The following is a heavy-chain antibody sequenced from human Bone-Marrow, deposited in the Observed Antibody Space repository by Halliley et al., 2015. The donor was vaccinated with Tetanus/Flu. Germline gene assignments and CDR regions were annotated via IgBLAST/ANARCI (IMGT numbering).Heavy chain of an antibody. CDR3: ARSPPGVVWGIHLTYHFDS. CDR1: GGSISSGGYY. CDR2: IYYSGTS. J-gene: IGHJ4*02. V-gene: IGHV4-31*11. Sequence: TLSLTCGVSGGSISSGGYYWSWIRQRPGTGLEWIGYIYYSGTSYYNPSLKSRVTISLDTSNNQFSLRLTSVTAADTAIYYCARSPPGVVWGIHLTYHFDSWGPGTLSTFSS. D-gene: IGHD3-16*01.